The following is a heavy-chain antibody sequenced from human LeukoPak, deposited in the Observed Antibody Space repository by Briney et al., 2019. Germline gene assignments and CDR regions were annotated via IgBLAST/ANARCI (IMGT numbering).Heavy chain of an antibody. CDR1: GGSFSGYY. V-gene: IGHV4-34*01. J-gene: IGHJ4*02. Sequence: PSETLSLTCAVYGGSFSGYYWSWIRQPPGKGLEWIGEINHSGSTNYNPSLKSRVTISVDTSKNPFSMKLSSVTAADTAVYYCARRPMVRRVIPFDYWGQGTLVTVSS. D-gene: IGHD3-10*01. CDR3: ARRPMVRRVIPFDY. CDR2: INHSGST.